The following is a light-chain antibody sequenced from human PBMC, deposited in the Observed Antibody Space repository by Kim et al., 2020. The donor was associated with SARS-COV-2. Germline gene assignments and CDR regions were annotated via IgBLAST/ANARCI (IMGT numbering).Light chain of an antibody. Sequence: ALGQTVRITCQGDSLRSYYATWYQQKPGQAPIVVIYGKNNRPSGIPDRFSGSSSGDTASLTITGTQAGDEADYYCNSRGSNDNVLFGGGTKLTVL. CDR2: GKN. V-gene: IGLV3-19*01. CDR3: NSRGSNDNVL. J-gene: IGLJ2*01. CDR1: SLRSYY.